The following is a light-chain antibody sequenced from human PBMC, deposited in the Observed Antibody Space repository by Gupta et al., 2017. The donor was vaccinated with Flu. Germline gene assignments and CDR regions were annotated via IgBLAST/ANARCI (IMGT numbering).Light chain of an antibody. CDR3: QSYDSSLGLWV. J-gene: IGLJ3*02. CDR2: GNS. CDR1: SSNIGAGYD. Sequence: SVLTQPPSVSGAPGQRVTIPCTGSSSNIGAGYDVHWYQQLPGTAPKLLIYGNSHRPSGVPDRFSGSKSGTSASLAITGLQAEDEADYYCQSYDSSLGLWVFGGGTKLTVL. V-gene: IGLV1-40*01.